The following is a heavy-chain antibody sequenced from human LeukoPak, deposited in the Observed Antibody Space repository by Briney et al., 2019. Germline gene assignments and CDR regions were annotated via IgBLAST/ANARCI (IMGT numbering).Heavy chain of an antibody. Sequence: GGSLRLSCAASGFTVSSNYMSWVRQAPGKGLEWVSVIYSGGSTYYADSVKGRFTISRDNSKNTLYLQMNSLRADDTALYYCARGLSIAAGDAFDIWGQGTMVTVSS. J-gene: IGHJ3*02. D-gene: IGHD6-6*01. CDR3: ARGLSIAAGDAFDI. V-gene: IGHV3-53*01. CDR1: GFTVSSNY. CDR2: IYSGGST.